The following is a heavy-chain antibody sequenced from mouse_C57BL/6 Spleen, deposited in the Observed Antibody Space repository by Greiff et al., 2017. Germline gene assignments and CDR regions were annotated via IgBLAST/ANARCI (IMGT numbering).Heavy chain of an antibody. D-gene: IGHD1-1*01. CDR1: GYTFTDYY. V-gene: IGHV1-26*01. CDR2: INPNNGGT. J-gene: IGHJ4*01. CDR3: AGPFITTVVGGAMDY. Sequence: EVQLQQSGPELVKPGASVKISCKASGYTFTDYYMNWVKQSHGKSLEWIGDINPNNGGTSYNQKFKGKATLTVDKSSSTAYMELRSLTSEDSAVYYCAGPFITTVVGGAMDYWGQGTSVTVSS.